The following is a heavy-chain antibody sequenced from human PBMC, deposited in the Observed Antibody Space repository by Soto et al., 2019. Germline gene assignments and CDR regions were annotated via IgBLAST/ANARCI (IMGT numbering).Heavy chain of an antibody. CDR3: ASKMPAHILEWAPMRDY. CDR1: GGSISSGSYY. D-gene: IGHD2-15*01. J-gene: IGHJ4*02. CDR2: IYYSGST. Sequence: SETLSLTCTVSGGSISSGSYYWGWIRQPPGKRLEWIGSIYYSGSTYYNPSLKSRVTISVDTSKNQFSLKLSSVTAADTAVYYCASKMPAHILEWAPMRDYWGQGTLVTVSS. V-gene: IGHV4-39*01.